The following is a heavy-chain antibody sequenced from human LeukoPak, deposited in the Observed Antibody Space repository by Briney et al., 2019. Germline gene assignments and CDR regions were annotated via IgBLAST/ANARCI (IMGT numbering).Heavy chain of an antibody. J-gene: IGHJ4*02. CDR1: GFTFSSYE. CDR3: ARDSAVYCSGGSCYSPHFDY. D-gene: IGHD2-15*01. CDR2: ISRSGNTI. Sequence: GESLRLSCAASGFTFSSYEMNWVRQSPGKGLEWVSYISRSGNTIYYADSVKGRFTISRDNAKNSLYLQMNSLRAEDTAVYYCARDSAVYCSGGSCYSPHFDYWGQGTLVTVSS. V-gene: IGHV3-48*03.